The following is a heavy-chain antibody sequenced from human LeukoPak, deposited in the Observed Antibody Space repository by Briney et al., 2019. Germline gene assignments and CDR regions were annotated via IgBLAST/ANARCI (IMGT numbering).Heavy chain of an antibody. CDR3: ARDRSPCSGGRCYSYNWFDP. CDR1: GFTLSSYW. CDR2: IKQDGSEK. D-gene: IGHD2-15*01. V-gene: IGHV3-7*04. Sequence: GGSLRLSCAASGFTLSSYWMTWVRQAPGKGLEWVASIKQDGSEKYYVDSVKGRFSISRDNAKNSLFLQMNSLRAEDTAVYYCARDRSPCSGGRCYSYNWFDPWGQGTLVTVSS. J-gene: IGHJ5*02.